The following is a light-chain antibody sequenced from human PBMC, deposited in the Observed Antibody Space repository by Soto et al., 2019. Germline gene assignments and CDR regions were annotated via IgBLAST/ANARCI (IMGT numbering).Light chain of an antibody. CDR1: SSDVGAYNS. CDR2: EIS. J-gene: IGLJ1*01. CDR3: RSYKSDNRDYV. V-gene: IGLV2-14*01. Sequence: QSALTQPASVSGSPGQSITISCTGSSSDVGAYNSVSWYQQHPGKAPKLMIYEISNRPSGVSRRFSGSKSGNTASLTISGLQAEDEAHYYCRSYKSDNRDYVFGTGTKVTVL.